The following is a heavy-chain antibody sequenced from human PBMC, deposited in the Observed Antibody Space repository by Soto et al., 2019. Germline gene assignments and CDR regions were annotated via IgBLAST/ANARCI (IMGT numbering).Heavy chain of an antibody. D-gene: IGHD2-21*02. V-gene: IGHV3-23*01. Sequence: GGSLRLSCAASGFSFTNFAMSWVRQAPGKGLEWVAGIGASGDITWYADSVKGRLSVSRDNSKNTLYLQLNSLRFEDTAVYYCAKDDFTDRGDDYFDYWGPGTLVTVSS. CDR3: AKDDFTDRGDDYFDY. CDR2: IGASGDIT. CDR1: GFSFTNFA. J-gene: IGHJ4*02.